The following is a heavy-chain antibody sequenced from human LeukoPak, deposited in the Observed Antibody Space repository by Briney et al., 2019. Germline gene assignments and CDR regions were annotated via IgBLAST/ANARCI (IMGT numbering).Heavy chain of an antibody. CDR2: IRYDGRNK. D-gene: IGHD6-13*01. Sequence: GGSLRLSCAASGFTFSSYDMHWVRQAPGEGLEWVAFIRYDGRNKYHAASVKGRFTISRDNSKNTLYLQMSSLGAEDTAVYYCAKASGSSGYYYFYYMDVWGKGTTVTVSS. CDR3: AKASGSSGYYYFYYMDV. J-gene: IGHJ6*03. CDR1: GFTFSSYD. V-gene: IGHV3-30*02.